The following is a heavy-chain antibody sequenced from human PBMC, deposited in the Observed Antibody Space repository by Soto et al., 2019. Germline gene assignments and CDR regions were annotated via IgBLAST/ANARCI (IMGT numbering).Heavy chain of an antibody. J-gene: IGHJ5*02. Sequence: QVQLVQSGAEVKKPGASVKVSCKASGYTFTSYDINWVRQATGQGLEWMGWMNPNSGNTGYAQKFEGRVTMTRNTSISTAYIELSSRRSEDTAVYYCALGKRRLMVYAHWFDPWGQGTMVTVSS. V-gene: IGHV1-8*01. D-gene: IGHD2-8*01. CDR2: MNPNSGNT. CDR1: GYTFTSYD. CDR3: ALGKRRLMVYAHWFDP.